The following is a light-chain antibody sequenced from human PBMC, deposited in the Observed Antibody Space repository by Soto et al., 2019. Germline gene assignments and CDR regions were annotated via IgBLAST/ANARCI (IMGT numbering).Light chain of an antibody. Sequence: VLTQPASVSGSPGQSITISCTGTSSDVGNYNLVSWYQQHPGKAPKLMIYGVSKRPSGVSNRFSGSKSGNTASLTISGLQAEDEADYYCCSYAGSSTFPYVFGTGTKVNVL. CDR3: CSYAGSSTFPYV. CDR2: GVS. V-gene: IGLV2-23*02. J-gene: IGLJ1*01. CDR1: SSDVGNYNL.